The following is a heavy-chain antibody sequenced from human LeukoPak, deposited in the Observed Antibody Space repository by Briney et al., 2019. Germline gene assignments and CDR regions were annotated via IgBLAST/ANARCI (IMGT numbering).Heavy chain of an antibody. CDR3: ARAEGSYNWFDP. CDR2: IIPIFGTA. Sequence: ASVKVSCKASGGTFSSYAISWVRQAPGQGLEWMGGIIPIFGTANYAQKFQGRVTITADESTSTVYMELSSLRSEDTAVYYCARAEGSYNWFDPWGQGTLVTVSS. V-gene: IGHV1-69*13. CDR1: GGTFSSYA. J-gene: IGHJ5*02.